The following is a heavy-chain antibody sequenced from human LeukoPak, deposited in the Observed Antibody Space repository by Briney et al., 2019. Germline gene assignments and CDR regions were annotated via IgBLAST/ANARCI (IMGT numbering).Heavy chain of an antibody. D-gene: IGHD1-26*01. J-gene: IGHJ3*02. V-gene: IGHV4-4*07. CDR1: GGSMTSYY. CDR2: IYTSGST. CDR3: ARDSAARAYDI. Sequence: SETLSLTCNVSGGSMTSYYWSWIRKAAGKGLEWIGRIYTSGSTNYSPSLRSRVAMSVDTSNNHFSLNLSSVTAADTAVYYCARDSAARAYDIWGQGTMVTVPS.